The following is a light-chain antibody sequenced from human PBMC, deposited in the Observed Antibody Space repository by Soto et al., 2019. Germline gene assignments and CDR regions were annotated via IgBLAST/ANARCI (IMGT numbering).Light chain of an antibody. CDR1: QSVSIY. CDR3: QQRSNWPS. CDR2: DAS. Sequence: IVLTHSPATLSLSPWERATLSCRASQSVSIYLAWYQQKPGQAPRLLIYDASNRATGIPARFSGSGSGTDFTLTISSLEPEDFAVYYCQQRSNWPSFGQGTRLEIK. J-gene: IGKJ5*01. V-gene: IGKV3-11*01.